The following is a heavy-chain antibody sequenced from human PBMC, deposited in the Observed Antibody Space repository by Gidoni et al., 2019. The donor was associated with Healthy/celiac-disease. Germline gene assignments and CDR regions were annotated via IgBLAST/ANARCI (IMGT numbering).Heavy chain of an antibody. V-gene: IGHV4-34*01. J-gene: IGHJ3*02. D-gene: IGHD3-10*01. CDR2: INHSGST. Sequence: QVQLQQWGAGLLQPSETLSLTCAVYGGSFSGYYWSWIRQPPGKGLEWIGEINHSGSTNYNPSLKSRVTISVDTSKNQFSLKLSSVTAADTAVYYCARAVLLWFGELNSFGPFDIWGQGTMVTVSS. CDR3: ARAVLLWFGELNSFGPFDI. CDR1: GGSFSGYY.